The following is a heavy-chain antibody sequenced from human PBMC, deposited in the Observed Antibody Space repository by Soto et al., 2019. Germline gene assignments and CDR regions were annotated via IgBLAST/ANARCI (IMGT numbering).Heavy chain of an antibody. D-gene: IGHD3-22*01. CDR3: ARDYYDSSGYQGWYFDL. V-gene: IGHV1-18*01. CDR2: ISAYNGNT. CDR1: GYTFTSFG. J-gene: IGHJ2*01. Sequence: QVQLVQSGAELKKPGASVKVSCKASGYTFTSFGISWVRQAPGQGVEWMGWISAYNGNTNYAQKLQGRVTMTTDTSTSTAYMELRSLRSDDTAVYYCARDYYDSSGYQGWYFDLWGRGTLVTVSS.